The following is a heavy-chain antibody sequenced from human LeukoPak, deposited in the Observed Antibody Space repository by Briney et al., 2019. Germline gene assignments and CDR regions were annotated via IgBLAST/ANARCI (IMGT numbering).Heavy chain of an antibody. V-gene: IGHV4-59*01. CDR1: GGSISSYY. Sequence: SETLSLTCTVSGGSISSYYWSWIRQPPGKGLEWIGYIYYSGNTSYNPSLKSRVTISVDTSKNQFSLKLSSVTAADTAVYYCARDASSYGSGSYYPDWGQGTLVTVSS. D-gene: IGHD3-10*01. CDR2: IYYSGNT. CDR3: ARDASSYGSGSYYPD. J-gene: IGHJ4*02.